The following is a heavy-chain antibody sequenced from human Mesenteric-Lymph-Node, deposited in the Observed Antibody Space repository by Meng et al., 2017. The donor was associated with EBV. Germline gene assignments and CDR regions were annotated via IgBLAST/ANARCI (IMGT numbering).Heavy chain of an antibody. CDR2: IFHSGST. V-gene: IGHV4-39*01. CDR3: ARPRRWLQSEFDF. Sequence: HLQLQDSGPGLVKPSETLSLPCSVSGGSISNSNFYWGWIRQPPGKGLEWIGSIFHSGSTYYNPSLKSRVTVSVDTSKNQFSLKLNSVTTADTAMYYCARPRRWLQSEFDFWGPGTLVTVSS. CDR1: GGSISNSNFY. J-gene: IGHJ4*02. D-gene: IGHD5-24*01.